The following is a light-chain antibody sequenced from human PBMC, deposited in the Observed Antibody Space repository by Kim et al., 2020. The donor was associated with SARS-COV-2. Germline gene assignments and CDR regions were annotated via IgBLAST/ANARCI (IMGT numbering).Light chain of an antibody. CDR3: QQYGNPLT. J-gene: IGKJ4*01. Sequence: DVQMTQSPSSLSASVGDRVTITCQASQDISNYLYWYQQKPGKAPKLLIYDASTLKTGVPSRFSGGGSGTDFTFTISSLQPEDIATYYCQQYGNPLTFGGGTKVEIK. V-gene: IGKV1-33*01. CDR2: DAS. CDR1: QDISNY.